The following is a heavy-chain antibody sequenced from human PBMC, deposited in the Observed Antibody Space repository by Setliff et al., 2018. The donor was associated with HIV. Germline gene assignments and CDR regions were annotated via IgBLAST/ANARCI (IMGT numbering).Heavy chain of an antibody. J-gene: IGHJ6*02. CDR3: ATRPVAGNIWKAHYYGMDV. V-gene: IGHV1-18*01. CDR2: ITTYSTNT. D-gene: IGHD6-19*01. Sequence: ASVKVSCKTSGYTSVDYGFSWVRQAPGQGLEWMGWITTYSTNTNLAQKFQGRVTITADEFTTTAYMELGSLTPEDTAIYFCATRPVAGNIWKAHYYGMDVWGQGTTVTVSS. CDR1: GYTSVDYG.